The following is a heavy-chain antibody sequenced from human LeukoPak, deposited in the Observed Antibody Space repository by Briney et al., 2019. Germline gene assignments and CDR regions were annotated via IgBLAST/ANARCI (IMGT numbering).Heavy chain of an antibody. V-gene: IGHV4-59*08. D-gene: IGHD2-2*01. Sequence: PSETLSLTCTVSGGSISSYYWSWIRQPPGKGLEWIGYIYYSGSTNYNPSLKSRVTISVDTSKNQFSLKLSSVTAADTAVYYCARRRGYCSSTSCSQSSYYLDYWGQGTLVTVSS. J-gene: IGHJ4*02. CDR3: ARRRGYCSSTSCSQSSYYLDY. CDR1: GGSISSYY. CDR2: IYYSGST.